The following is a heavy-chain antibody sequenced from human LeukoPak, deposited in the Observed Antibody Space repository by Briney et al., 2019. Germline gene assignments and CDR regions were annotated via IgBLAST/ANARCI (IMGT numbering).Heavy chain of an antibody. Sequence: SETLPLTCTVSGGSISSYYWSWIRQPPGKGLEWIGYIYYSGSTNYNPSLKSRVTISVDTSKSQFSLKLSSVTAADTAVYYCARERGSYGDYDYWGQGTLVTVSS. CDR1: GGSISSYY. D-gene: IGHD4-17*01. V-gene: IGHV4-59*01. CDR2: IYYSGST. J-gene: IGHJ4*02. CDR3: ARERGSYGDYDY.